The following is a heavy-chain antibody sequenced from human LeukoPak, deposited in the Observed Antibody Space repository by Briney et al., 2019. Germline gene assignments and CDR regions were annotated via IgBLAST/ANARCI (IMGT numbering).Heavy chain of an antibody. Sequence: SETLSLPCTVSGGSISTYSWSWLRQPPGKGLEWIGFIYYSGNTNYNPSLKSRVTISVDTSKNQFSLKLSPVTAADTAMYYCAGSGYSSGYLFDYWGQGTLVTVSS. V-gene: IGHV4-59*01. CDR1: GGSISTYS. D-gene: IGHD5-18*01. CDR3: AGSGYSSGYLFDY. CDR2: IYYSGNT. J-gene: IGHJ4*02.